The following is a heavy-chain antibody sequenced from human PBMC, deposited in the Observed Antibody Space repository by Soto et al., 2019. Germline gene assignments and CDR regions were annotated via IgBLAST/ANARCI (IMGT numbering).Heavy chain of an antibody. D-gene: IGHD5-12*01. J-gene: IGHJ4*02. Sequence: EVQVVESGGGLVQPGGSLRLSCAVSGFTVTINYMSWVRQAPEKGLEWVSVIYSGGTIYYADSVKGRFTISRDTSKNTLYLQMNSLRGDDTAVYYCHGYGYWGQGTLVTVSS. CDR2: IYSGGTI. CDR1: GFTVTINY. V-gene: IGHV3-53*01. CDR3: HGYGY.